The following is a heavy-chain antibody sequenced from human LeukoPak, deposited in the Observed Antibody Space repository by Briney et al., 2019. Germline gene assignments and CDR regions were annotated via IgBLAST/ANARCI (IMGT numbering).Heavy chain of an antibody. Sequence: GESPRLSCAVSGYPFSVFEMNWVRQAPGKGLEWVSNIGSSGTTRYYADSVKGRLSISRDNAKNSLYLQMNSLRVEDTGVYYCALLAVASDFDYWGQGALVTVSS. CDR3: ALLAVASDFDY. CDR2: IGSSGTTR. J-gene: IGHJ4*02. V-gene: IGHV3-48*03. CDR1: GYPFSVFE. D-gene: IGHD6-19*01.